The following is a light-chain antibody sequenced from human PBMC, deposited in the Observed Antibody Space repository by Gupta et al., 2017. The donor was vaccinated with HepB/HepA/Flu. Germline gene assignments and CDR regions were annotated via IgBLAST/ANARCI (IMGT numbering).Light chain of an antibody. CDR1: QSISDW. Sequence: EIQMTQSPSTLSASVGDRVTITCRASQSISDWLAWYQQKPEKAPKLLIYKASSLESGVPSRISGSGSGTVFTLTISSLQPDDFATYYCHQYNSYSLTFGGGTKVEIK. V-gene: IGKV1-5*03. CDR2: KAS. J-gene: IGKJ4*01. CDR3: HQYNSYSLT.